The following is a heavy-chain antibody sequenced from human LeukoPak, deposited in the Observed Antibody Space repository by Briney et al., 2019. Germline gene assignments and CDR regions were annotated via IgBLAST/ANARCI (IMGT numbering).Heavy chain of an antibody. V-gene: IGHV1-46*01. D-gene: IGHD3-10*01. Sequence: ASVKVSCKASGYTFTSYYMHWVRQAPGQGLEWMGIINPSGGSTSYAQKFQGRVTMTRDMSTSTVYMELSSLRSEDTAVYYCARDPYYYGSGSPHYYMDVWGKGTTVTVSS. J-gene: IGHJ6*03. CDR2: INPSGGST. CDR1: GYTFTSYY. CDR3: ARDPYYYGSGSPHYYMDV.